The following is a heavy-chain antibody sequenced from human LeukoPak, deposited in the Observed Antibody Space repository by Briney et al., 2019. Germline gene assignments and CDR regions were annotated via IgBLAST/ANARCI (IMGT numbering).Heavy chain of an antibody. CDR3: TRVGSSGSVDY. CDR1: GFTFSDYY. J-gene: IGHJ4*02. CDR2: ISSRTSDT. V-gene: IGHV3-11*06. Sequence: PGGSLRLSCVASGFTFSDYYMSWIRQAPGKGLEWVSYISSRTSDTNYVDSVKGRFTISRDDAKNSLYLQMNSLRAEDTAVYYCTRVGSSGSVDYWGQGTLVTVSS. D-gene: IGHD1-1*01.